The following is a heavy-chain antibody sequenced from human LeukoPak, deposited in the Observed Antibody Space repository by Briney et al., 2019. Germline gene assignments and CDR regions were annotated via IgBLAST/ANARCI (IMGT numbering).Heavy chain of an antibody. Sequence: GASVKVSCKASGYTFTSYDISWVRQAPGQGLEWMGWISTYNDNTHYAQKLQGRVTMTTDTSTSTVYMELKSLRSDDTAAYYCARIQSRIIAARPGNPAFDYWGRGTLVTVSS. CDR3: ARIQSRIIAARPGNPAFDY. CDR1: GYTFTSYD. D-gene: IGHD6-6*01. CDR2: ISTYNDNT. J-gene: IGHJ4*02. V-gene: IGHV1-18*01.